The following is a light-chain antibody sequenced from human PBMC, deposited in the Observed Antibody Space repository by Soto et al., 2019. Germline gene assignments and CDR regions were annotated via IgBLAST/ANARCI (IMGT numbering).Light chain of an antibody. Sequence: DIVMTQSPLSLPVSPGEPASISCRSSQSLLHRNGYSSLDWYLQKPGQSPRLLIYLASTRASGVPDKFSASGSGTVFTLKISRVEAEDVGIYYCRQALQTPYSFGQGTKLEI. CDR1: QSLLHRNGYSS. CDR3: RQALQTPYS. CDR2: LAS. J-gene: IGKJ2*01. V-gene: IGKV2-28*01.